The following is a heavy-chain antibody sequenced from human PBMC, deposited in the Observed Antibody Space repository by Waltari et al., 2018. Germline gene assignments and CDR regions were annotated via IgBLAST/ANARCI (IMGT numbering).Heavy chain of an antibody. Sequence: QVQLQESGPGLVKPSETLSLTCAVSGYSISSGYYWGWIRQPPGKGLEWIGSIYHSGSTYYNPSLKSRVTISVDTSKNQFSLKLSSVTAADTAVYYCARDHLSGGSRIDYWGQGTLVTVSS. CDR1: GYSISSGYY. CDR3: ARDHLSGGSRIDY. D-gene: IGHD2-15*01. J-gene: IGHJ4*02. CDR2: IYHSGST. V-gene: IGHV4-38-2*02.